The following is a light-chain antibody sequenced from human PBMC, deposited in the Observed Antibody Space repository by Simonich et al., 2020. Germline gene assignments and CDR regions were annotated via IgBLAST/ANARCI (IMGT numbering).Light chain of an antibody. J-gene: IGLJ3*02. V-gene: IGLV1-51*01. Sequence: QSVLTQPPSVSAAPGQKVTISCSGSSSTIVNNYVSWYQQLPGTAPKLLIYDNNKRPSGIPDRFSGSKSGTSATLGITGLQTGDEADYYCGTWDSSLSAGVFGGGTKLTVL. CDR1: SSTIVNNY. CDR2: DNN. CDR3: GTWDSSLSAGV.